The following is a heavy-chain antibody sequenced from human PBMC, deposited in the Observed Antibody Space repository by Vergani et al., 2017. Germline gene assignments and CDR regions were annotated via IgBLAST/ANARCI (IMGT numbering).Heavy chain of an antibody. V-gene: IGHV3-49*03. CDR1: GFTFGDYA. CDR2: IRSKAYGGTT. CDR3: TRVGGGSYYYYYMDV. J-gene: IGHJ6*03. Sequence: EVQLVESGGGLVQPGRSLGLSCTASGFTFGDYAMSWFRQAPGKGLEWVGFIRSKAYGGTTEYAASVKGRFTISRDDSKSIAYLQMNSLKTEDTAVYYCTRVGGGSYYYYYMDVWGKGTTVTVSS. D-gene: IGHD3-16*01.